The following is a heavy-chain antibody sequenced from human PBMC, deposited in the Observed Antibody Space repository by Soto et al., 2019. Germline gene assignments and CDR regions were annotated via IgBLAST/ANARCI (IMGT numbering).Heavy chain of an antibody. CDR2: INHRGSL. CDR3: ARELPQRQGRNMDV. D-gene: IGHD1-1*01. V-gene: IGHV4-31*03. Sequence: SETLSLTCTVTGGSMTSGDQYWTWIRHRPGEGLEWFGCINHRGSLYYNPSLKSRVSMSVDTSKNQFSLNLSSVTAADTAVYYCARELPQRQGRNMDVWGQGTTVTVSS. CDR1: GGSMTSGDQY. J-gene: IGHJ6*02.